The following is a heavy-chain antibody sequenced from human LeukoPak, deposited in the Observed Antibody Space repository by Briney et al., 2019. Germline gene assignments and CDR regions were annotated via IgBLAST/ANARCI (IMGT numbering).Heavy chain of an antibody. CDR3: ARGLPNYYGMDV. J-gene: IGHJ6*02. CDR2: IKGDGGST. CDR1: AFTFNNYW. Sequence: PGGSLRLSCVASAFTFNNYWMHWVRQAPGKGLVWVSRIKGDGGSTNYADSVRGRFTNSRDNAKNTVYLQMNSLRSEDTAVYFCARGLPNYYGMDVWGQGTTVTVSS. V-gene: IGHV3-74*01.